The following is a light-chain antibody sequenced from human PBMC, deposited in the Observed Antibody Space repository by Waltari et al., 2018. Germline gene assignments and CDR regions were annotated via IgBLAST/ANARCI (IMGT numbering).Light chain of an antibody. J-gene: IGLJ2*01. Sequence: QSVLTQTPSVSEAPRQRVTISCSGSRSNIGNNAVKWYQQVPGKAPKLLVFAADLLPSGVSDRFSGSKSGTSASLAISGLRSEDEGVYFCAAWDDSLKGVLFGGGTKLTVL. CDR2: AAD. CDR3: AAWDDSLKGVL. V-gene: IGLV1-36*01. CDR1: RSNIGNNA.